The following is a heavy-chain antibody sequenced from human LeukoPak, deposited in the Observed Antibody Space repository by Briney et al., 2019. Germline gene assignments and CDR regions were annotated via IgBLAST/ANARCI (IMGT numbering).Heavy chain of an antibody. D-gene: IGHD3-3*01. CDR2: IFYSGST. V-gene: IGHV4-39*01. CDR1: GGSITSSSYY. J-gene: IGHJ5*02. CDR3: ARQGRKRGRHYDRGWFDP. Sequence: PSETLSLTCTVSGGSITSSSYYWGWIRQPPGKGLEWIGSIFYSGSTYFNPSLKSRVTISVDTSKNQFSLKLSSVTAADTAVYYCARQGRKRGRHYDRGWFDPWGQGTLVTVSS.